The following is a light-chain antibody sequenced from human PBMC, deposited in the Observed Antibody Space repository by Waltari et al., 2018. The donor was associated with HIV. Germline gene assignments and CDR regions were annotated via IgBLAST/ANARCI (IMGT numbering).Light chain of an antibody. Sequence: IVVTLSPDSLAVSLGEWATIRCNSSQNVFYSSNNKNHLSWYQQKPGQPPKLIIYWASSRQSGVPDRFSGSGSGTDFTLTISSLQAEDVAVYFCQQTYTIPPTFGGGTKVEIK. CDR1: QNVFYSSNNKNH. J-gene: IGKJ4*01. CDR3: QQTYTIPPT. V-gene: IGKV4-1*01. CDR2: WAS.